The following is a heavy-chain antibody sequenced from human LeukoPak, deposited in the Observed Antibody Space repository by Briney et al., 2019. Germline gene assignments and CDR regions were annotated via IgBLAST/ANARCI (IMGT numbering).Heavy chain of an antibody. Sequence: PSETLSLTCTVSGGSLSPYHWGWLRQPPGKGLEWTGYIYYSGSTNYNPSLNSRVTISVDTSKNQFSLRLSSVTAADTAIYYCARAVSGRFDYWGQGTLVTVSS. CDR1: GGSLSPYH. J-gene: IGHJ4*02. D-gene: IGHD6-19*01. V-gene: IGHV4-59*08. CDR2: IYYSGST. CDR3: ARAVSGRFDY.